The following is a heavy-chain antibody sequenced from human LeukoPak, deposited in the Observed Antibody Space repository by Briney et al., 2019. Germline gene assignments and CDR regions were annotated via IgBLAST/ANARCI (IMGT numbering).Heavy chain of an antibody. CDR3: ARGQEVPGYDPRLPFDY. CDR1: GYTFTGYY. Sequence: SVKVSCKASGYTFTGYYMHWVRQAPGQGLEWMGRIIPILGIANYAQKFQGGVTITADKSTSTAYMELSSLRSEDTAVYYCARGQEVPGYDPRLPFDYWGQGTLVTVSS. J-gene: IGHJ4*02. D-gene: IGHD5-12*01. CDR2: IIPILGIA. V-gene: IGHV1-69*04.